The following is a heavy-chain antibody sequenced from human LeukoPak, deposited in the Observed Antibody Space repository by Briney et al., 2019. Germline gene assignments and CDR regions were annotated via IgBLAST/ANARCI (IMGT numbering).Heavy chain of an antibody. D-gene: IGHD6-19*01. V-gene: IGHV3-21*01. CDR3: ARDGQWLVREGFDY. J-gene: IGHJ4*02. CDR1: GFTFSSYS. CDR2: ISSSSYI. Sequence: PGGSLRLSCAASGFTFSSYSMNWVRQAPGKGLEWVSSISSSSYIYYADSVKGRFTISRDNAKNSLYLQMNSLRAEDTAVYYCARDGQWLVREGFDYWGQGTLVTVSS.